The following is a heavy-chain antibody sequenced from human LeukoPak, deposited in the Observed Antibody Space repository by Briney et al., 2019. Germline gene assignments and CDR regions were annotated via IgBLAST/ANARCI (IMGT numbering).Heavy chain of an antibody. CDR2: IYHSGST. CDR3: ARVPPIAVAGTYFDL. Sequence: SSETLSLTCAVSGGSISSGGYSWSWIRQPPGKGLEWIGYIYHSGSTYYNPSLKSRVTISVDRSKNQFSLKLSSVTAADTAVYYCARVPPIAVAGTYFDLWGRGTLVTVSS. D-gene: IGHD6-19*01. J-gene: IGHJ2*01. CDR1: GGSISSGGYS. V-gene: IGHV4-30-2*01.